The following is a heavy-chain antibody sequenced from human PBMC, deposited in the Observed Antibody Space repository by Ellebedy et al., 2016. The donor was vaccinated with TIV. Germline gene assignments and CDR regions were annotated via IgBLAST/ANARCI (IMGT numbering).Heavy chain of an antibody. V-gene: IGHV3-23*01. CDR1: GFPFNNFA. CDR2: ILGSGAGT. J-gene: IGHJ4*02. Sequence: PGGSLRLSCAASGFPFNNFAMNWVRQAPGKGLEWVSGILGSGAGTYYADSVKGRFTISRDNSKDTVSLQMSSLRAEDTAVYFCAKVNWNAPQWFDYWGQGTLVTVPS. D-gene: IGHD1-1*01. CDR3: AKVNWNAPQWFDY.